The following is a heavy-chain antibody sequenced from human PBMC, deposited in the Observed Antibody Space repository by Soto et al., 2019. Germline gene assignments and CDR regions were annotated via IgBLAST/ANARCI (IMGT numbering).Heavy chain of an antibody. Sequence: LRLYWASSRGTFATYAMNWVPQPPGKGLEWVALMSSDGTNDQYADSVRRRFTVSRDNSRNTLLLQMNYLRTVDTAVYYCARPGYTSGWYCYFGFWCLRTRVPFAS. V-gene: IGHV3-30-3*01. CDR3: ARPGYTSGWYCYFGF. J-gene: IGHJ4*02. CDR1: RGTFATYA. D-gene: IGHD6-19*01. CDR2: MSSDGTND.